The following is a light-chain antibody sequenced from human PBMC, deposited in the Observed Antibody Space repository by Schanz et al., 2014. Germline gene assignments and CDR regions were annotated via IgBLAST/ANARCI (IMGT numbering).Light chain of an antibody. J-gene: IGKJ1*01. Sequence: EIVLTQSPGTLSLSPGERVTLSCRATQTVSTDFLAWYQQKPGQAPRLLIYDASRRATGIPDRFSGSGSGTDFSLTISSLEPEDFAVYYCQQYGSSPGTFGQGTKV. V-gene: IGKV3-20*01. CDR2: DAS. CDR1: QTVSTDF. CDR3: QQYGSSPGT.